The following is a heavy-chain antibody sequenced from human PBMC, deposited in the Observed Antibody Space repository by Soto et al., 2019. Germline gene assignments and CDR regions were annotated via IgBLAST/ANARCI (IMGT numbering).Heavy chain of an antibody. CDR2: IYYSGST. V-gene: IGHV4-31*03. D-gene: IGHD6-13*01. J-gene: IGHJ4*02. CDR3: ARDLIAAAGLFDY. CDR1: GGSISSGGYY. Sequence: SETLSLTCTVSGGSISSGGYYWSWIRQHPGKGLEWIGYIYYSGSTYYNPSLKSRVTISVDTSKNQFSLKLSSVTAADTAVYYCARDLIAAAGLFDYWGQGTLVTVSS.